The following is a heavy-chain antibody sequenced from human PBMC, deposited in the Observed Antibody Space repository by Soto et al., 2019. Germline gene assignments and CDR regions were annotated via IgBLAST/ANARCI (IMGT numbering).Heavy chain of an antibody. V-gene: IGHV3-21*01. Sequence: GGSLRLSCAASGFTFSSYSMNWVRQAPGKGLEWVSSISSSSSYIYYADSVKGRFTISRDNAKNSLYLQMNSLRAEDTAVYYCASTFGEGRPILGRFDPWGQGTLVTVSS. J-gene: IGHJ5*02. CDR3: ASTFGEGRPILGRFDP. D-gene: IGHD3-16*01. CDR1: GFTFSSYS. CDR2: ISSSSSYI.